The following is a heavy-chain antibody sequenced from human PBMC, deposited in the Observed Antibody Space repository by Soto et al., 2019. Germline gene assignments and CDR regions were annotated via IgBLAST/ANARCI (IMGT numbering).Heavy chain of an antibody. D-gene: IGHD3-22*01. CDR2: IGGRATSA. J-gene: IGHJ4*02. V-gene: IGHV3-23*01. CDR3: AKSCYSDSSGDYYDF. Sequence: EVQWLESGGGLVQPGGSLRLSWAASGFMFSNYAMSWVRQAPGKGMEWVSGIGGRATSAYYADSVKGRFAISRDNSYNTLLLQLNSLRAEDTAVYYCAKSCYSDSSGDYYDFWGQGTLVTVPS. CDR1: GFMFSNYA.